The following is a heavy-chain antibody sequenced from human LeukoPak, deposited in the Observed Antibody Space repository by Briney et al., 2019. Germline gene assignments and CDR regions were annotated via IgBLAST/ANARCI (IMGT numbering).Heavy chain of an antibody. J-gene: IGHJ5*02. CDR2: IYTSGST. V-gene: IGHV4-4*07. Sequence: SETLSLTCTVSGGSISSYYWSWIRQPAGKGLEWIGRIYTSGSTNYNPYLKSRVTMSVDTSKNQFSLKLSSVTAADTAVYYCARRRARITGTRPKAKNNNWFDPWGQGTLVTVSS. CDR1: GGSISSYY. D-gene: IGHD1-7*01. CDR3: ARRRARITGTRPKAKNNNWFDP.